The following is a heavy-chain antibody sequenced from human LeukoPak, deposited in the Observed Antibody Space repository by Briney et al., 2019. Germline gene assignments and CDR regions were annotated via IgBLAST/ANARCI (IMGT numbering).Heavy chain of an antibody. CDR1: GFTFSSYA. CDR2: ISYDGSNK. CDR3: ARDRLTTVTTFHFDY. Sequence: NPGGSLRLSCAASGFTFSSYAMHWVRQAPGKGLEGVAVISYDGSNKYYADSVKGRFTISRDNSKNTLYLQMNSLRAEDTAVYYCARDRLTTVTTFHFDYWGQGTLVTVSS. V-gene: IGHV3-30*04. D-gene: IGHD4-17*01. J-gene: IGHJ4*02.